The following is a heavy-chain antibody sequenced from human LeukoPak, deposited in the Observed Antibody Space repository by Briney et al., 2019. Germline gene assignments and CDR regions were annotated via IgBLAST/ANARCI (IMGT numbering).Heavy chain of an antibody. V-gene: IGHV1-69*06. J-gene: IGHJ6*03. CDR1: GGTFSSYA. CDR3: ARDRGRAAAVNYYYYIDV. CDR2: IIPIFGTA. Sequence: GASVKVSCKASGGTFSSYAISWVRQAPGQGLEWMGGIIPIFGTANYAQKFQGRVTITADKSTSTAYMELSSLRSEDTAVYYCARDRGRAAAVNYYYYIDVWGKGTTVTVSS. D-gene: IGHD6-13*01.